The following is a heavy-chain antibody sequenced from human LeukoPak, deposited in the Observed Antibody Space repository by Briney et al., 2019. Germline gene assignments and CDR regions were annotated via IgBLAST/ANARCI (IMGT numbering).Heavy chain of an antibody. Sequence: PGGSLRLSCRASGFPFSRYWMSWVPQAPGKGVECVANKKKEGREKKYVDSVKGRLPIHRDNAELSVYVQMNSLRAEDTAVYYCAREGGSGWYSGWFDPWGEGTLVTVSS. CDR1: GFPFSRYW. V-gene: IGHV3-7*01. J-gene: IGHJ5*02. D-gene: IGHD6-19*01. CDR2: KKKEGREK. CDR3: AREGGSGWYSGWFDP.